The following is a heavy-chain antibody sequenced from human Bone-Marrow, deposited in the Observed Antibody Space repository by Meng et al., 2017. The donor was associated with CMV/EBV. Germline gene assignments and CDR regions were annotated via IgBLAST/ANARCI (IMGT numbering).Heavy chain of an antibody. CDR1: GGSVSSGSYY. CDR3: ARAPSGP. Sequence: GSLRLSCTVSGGSVSSGSYYWSWIRQPPGKGLEWIGYIYYSGSTNYNPSLKSRVTISVDTSKNQFSLKLSSVTAADTAVYYCARAPSGPWGQGTLVTVSS. CDR2: IYYSGST. J-gene: IGHJ5*02. V-gene: IGHV4-61*01.